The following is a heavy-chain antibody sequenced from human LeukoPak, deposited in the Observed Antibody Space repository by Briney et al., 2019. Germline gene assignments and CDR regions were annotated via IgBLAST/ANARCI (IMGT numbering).Heavy chain of an antibody. CDR2: ISAYNGNT. CDR1: GYTFTSYG. Sequence: GASVKVSCKASGYTFTSYGISWVRQAPGQGLEWMGWISAYNGNTNYAQKLQGRVTMTTDTSTSTAYMELSSLRSEDTAVYYCARVVAYYYGSGSHDAFDIWGQGTMVTVSS. D-gene: IGHD3-10*01. V-gene: IGHV1-18*01. J-gene: IGHJ3*02. CDR3: ARVVAYYYGSGSHDAFDI.